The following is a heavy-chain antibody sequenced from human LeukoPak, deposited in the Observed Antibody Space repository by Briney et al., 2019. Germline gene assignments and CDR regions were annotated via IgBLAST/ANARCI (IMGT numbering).Heavy chain of an antibody. CDR2: ISYDGSNK. V-gene: IGHV3-30-3*01. D-gene: IGHD3-9*01. J-gene: IGHJ6*02. Sequence: GRSLRLSCAASGFTFSSYAMHWVRQAPGKGLEWVAVISYDGSNKYYADSVKGRFTISRDNSKNTLYLQMNSLRAEDTAVYYCARGSGPYDILTGYPGGYYGMDVWGQGTTVTVSS. CDR1: GFTFSSYA. CDR3: ARGSGPYDILTGYPGGYYGMDV.